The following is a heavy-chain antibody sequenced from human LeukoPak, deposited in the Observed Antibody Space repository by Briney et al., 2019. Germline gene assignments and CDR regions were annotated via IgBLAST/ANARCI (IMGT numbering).Heavy chain of an antibody. Sequence: EGSLRLSCAASGFTFSSYAMHWVRQAPGKGLEWVAVISYDGSNKYYADSVKGRFTISRDNSKNTLYLQMNSLRAEDTAVYYCARDEYSSSWYADMAHYYYYGMDVWGQGTTVTVSS. CDR2: ISYDGSNK. D-gene: IGHD6-13*01. CDR3: ARDEYSSSWYADMAHYYYYGMDV. CDR1: GFTFSSYA. V-gene: IGHV3-30-3*01. J-gene: IGHJ6*02.